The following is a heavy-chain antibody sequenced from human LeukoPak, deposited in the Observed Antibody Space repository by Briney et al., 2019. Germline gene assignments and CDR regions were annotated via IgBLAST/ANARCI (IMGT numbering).Heavy chain of an antibody. CDR1: GYTLTELS. V-gene: IGHV1-24*01. CDR3: ATVCSSTSCYGPPAPYFEY. J-gene: IGHJ4*02. D-gene: IGHD2-2*01. CDR2: FDPEDGET. Sequence: ASVKVSCKVSGYTLTELSMHWVRQAPGKGLEWMGGFDPEDGETIYAQKFQGRVTMTEDTSTDTAYMELSSLRSEDTAVYYCATVCSSTSCYGPPAPYFEYWGQGTLVTVSS.